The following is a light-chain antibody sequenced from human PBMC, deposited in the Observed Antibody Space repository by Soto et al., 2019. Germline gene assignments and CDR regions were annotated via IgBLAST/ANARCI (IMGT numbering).Light chain of an antibody. CDR1: QSLVHSDGIAY. CDR3: MQGTHWPIT. Sequence: DVVMTQSPLSRPVTLGQPASISCRSNQSLVHSDGIAYFSWFQQRPGRSPRRLIYKVCNRDSGVPARFSGSGSGTDFALKISRVEAEDVGVYYCMQGTHWPITFGQGTRLEIK. V-gene: IGKV2-30*02. J-gene: IGKJ5*01. CDR2: KVC.